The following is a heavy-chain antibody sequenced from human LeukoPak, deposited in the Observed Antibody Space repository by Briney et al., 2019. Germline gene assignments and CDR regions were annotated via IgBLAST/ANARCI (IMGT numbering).Heavy chain of an antibody. CDR3: ARGGPSTSYYFDY. J-gene: IGHJ4*02. CDR1: GFTFSSYG. D-gene: IGHD3-16*01. CDR2: ISYDGSNK. V-gene: IGHV3-30*03. Sequence: TGGSLRLSCAASGFTFSSYGMHWVRQAPGKGLEWVAVISYDGSNKYYADSVKGRFTISRDNSKNTLYLQMNSLRAEDTAVYYCARGGPSTSYYFDYWGQGTLVTVSS.